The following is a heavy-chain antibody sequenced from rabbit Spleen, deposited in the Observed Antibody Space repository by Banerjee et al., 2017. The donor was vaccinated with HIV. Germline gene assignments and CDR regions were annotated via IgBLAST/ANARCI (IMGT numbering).Heavy chain of an antibody. CDR1: GFSFSSNYW. CDR2: IYAGSSGST. J-gene: IGHJ4*01. CDR3: WRRDGGYDGYDYATFNL. D-gene: IGHD6-1*01. V-gene: IGHV1S40*01. Sequence: QSLEESGGDLVKPGASLTLTCTASGFSFSSNYWICWVRQAPGKGLEWIACIYAGSSGSTYYASWAKGRFTISKTSSTTVTLQMTSLTAADTATYFCWRRDGGYDGYDYATFNLWGQGTLVTVS.